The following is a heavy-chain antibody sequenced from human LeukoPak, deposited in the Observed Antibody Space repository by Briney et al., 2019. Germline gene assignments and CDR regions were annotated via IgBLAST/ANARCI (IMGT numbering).Heavy chain of an antibody. CDR2: IKQDGSEK. J-gene: IGHJ4*02. D-gene: IGHD3-9*01. CDR1: GFTFSSYW. CDR3: ARLVTRDLTGYLRTDYFDY. Sequence: GGSLRLSCAASGFTFSSYWMSWVRQAPGEGLEWVANIKQDGSEKYYVDPVKGRFTISRDNAKNSLYLQMNSLRAEDTAVYYCARLVTRDLTGYLRTDYFDYWGQGTLVTVSS. V-gene: IGHV3-7*01.